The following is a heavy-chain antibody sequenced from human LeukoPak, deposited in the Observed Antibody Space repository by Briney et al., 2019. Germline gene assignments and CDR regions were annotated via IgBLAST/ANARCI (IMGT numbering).Heavy chain of an antibody. V-gene: IGHV3-7*01. J-gene: IGHJ4*02. D-gene: IGHD4-17*01. Sequence: GGSLRLSCAASGFTLSSYWMSWVRQAPGKGLEWVANIKQDGSEKYYVDSVKGRFTISRDNAKNSLYLQMNSLRAEDTAVYYCAKSAFGDYVYYFDYWGQGTLVTVSS. CDR2: IKQDGSEK. CDR3: AKSAFGDYVYYFDY. CDR1: GFTLSSYW.